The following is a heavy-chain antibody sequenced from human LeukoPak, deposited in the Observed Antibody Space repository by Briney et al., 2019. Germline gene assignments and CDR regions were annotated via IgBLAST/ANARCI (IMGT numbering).Heavy chain of an antibody. D-gene: IGHD1-26*01. Sequence: PSETLSLTCTVSGGSISSSSYYWSWIRQPAGKGLEWIGRIYTSGSTNYNPSLKSRVTMSVDTSKNQFSLKLSSVTAADTAVYYCARNSPIVGATALDYWGQGTLVTVSS. CDR2: IYTSGST. CDR1: GGSISSSSYY. CDR3: ARNSPIVGATALDY. J-gene: IGHJ4*02. V-gene: IGHV4-61*02.